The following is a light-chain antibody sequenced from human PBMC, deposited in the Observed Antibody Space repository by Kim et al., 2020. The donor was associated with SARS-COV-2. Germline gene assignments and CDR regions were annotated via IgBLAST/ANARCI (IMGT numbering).Light chain of an antibody. J-gene: IGLJ1*01. CDR1: DFGPKS. V-gene: IGLV3-21*04. CDR3: QVWDSNSDHFV. CDR2: YDG. Sequence: AXEETARITGGGNDFGPKSVHWYQQKPGQAPVLVIYYDGERPPGIPERFSDSNSGNTATLTISRVEAGDEADYYCQVWDSNSDHFVFGTGTKVTVL.